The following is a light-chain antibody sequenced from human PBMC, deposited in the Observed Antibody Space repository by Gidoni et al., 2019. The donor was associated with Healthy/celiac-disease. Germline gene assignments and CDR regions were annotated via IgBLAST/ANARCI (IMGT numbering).Light chain of an antibody. V-gene: IGLV3-25*02. CDR1: ALPKQY. CDR2: KDS. CDR3: QSADSSGTYPRVV. J-gene: IGLJ2*01. Sequence: SYELPQPPSLSVSPGQTARITCSGDALPKQYAYWYQQKPGKAPVLVIYKDSERPSGIPERFSGSSSGTTVTLTIRGVQAEDEADYYCQSADSSGTYPRVVFGGGTKLTVL.